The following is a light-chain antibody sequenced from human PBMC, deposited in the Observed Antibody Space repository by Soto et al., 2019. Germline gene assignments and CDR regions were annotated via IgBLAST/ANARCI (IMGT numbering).Light chain of an antibody. CDR2: RAS. V-gene: IGKV3-15*01. Sequence: EIVLIQSPATLSLSPGERATLSCRASQSVGSYLAWYQHKPGQAPRLLIYRASIRATGVPARFSGSGSGTEFTLTISGLQSEDVSIYFCQHYNFWPHSFGQGTKVDIK. CDR1: QSVGSY. J-gene: IGKJ2*01. CDR3: QHYNFWPHS.